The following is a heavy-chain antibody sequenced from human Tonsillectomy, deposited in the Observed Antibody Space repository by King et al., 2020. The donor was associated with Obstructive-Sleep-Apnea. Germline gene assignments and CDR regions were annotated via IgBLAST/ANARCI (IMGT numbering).Heavy chain of an antibody. CDR3: ARDPMTRDRTWCGVDY. Sequence: EVQLVESGGGLVQPGWSLRLSCAASGFTFSRHNMNWVRQAPGKGLEWLAYISRGGSATYYADSTQGRFIVSRDDSKNSMYLQMHGLRAEDTAVYYCARDPMTRDRTWCGVDYWGQGTLVTVSS. J-gene: IGHJ4*02. D-gene: IGHD6-13*01. V-gene: IGHV3-48*04. CDR1: GFTFSRHN. CDR2: ISRGGSAT.